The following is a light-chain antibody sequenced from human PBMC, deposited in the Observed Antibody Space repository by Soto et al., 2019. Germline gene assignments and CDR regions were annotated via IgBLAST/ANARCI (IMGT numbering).Light chain of an antibody. Sequence: EIVITQSPATLSVSPGERATLSCRASQSVGSHLAWYQQRPGQAPRLLIYGAPYRATGIPARFSGSGSGTDFTLIISSLQSEDFAVYYCQQYDNWPPFTFGPGTKVDIK. J-gene: IGKJ3*01. CDR3: QQYDNWPPFT. CDR2: GAP. V-gene: IGKV3-15*01. CDR1: QSVGSH.